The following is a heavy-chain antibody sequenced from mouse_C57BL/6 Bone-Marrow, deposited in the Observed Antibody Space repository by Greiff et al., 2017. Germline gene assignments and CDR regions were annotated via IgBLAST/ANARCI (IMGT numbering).Heavy chain of an antibody. Sequence: VKLMESGAVLARPGASVKMSCKASGYTFTNYTMHWVKQRPGQRLEWIGYINPSSGYTKYNQKFKDKATLTADKSSSTAYMQLSSLTSEDSAVYYCARGGLTGPCYFDVWGTGTTVTVSS. CDR1: GYTFTNYT. D-gene: IGHD4-1*01. CDR3: ARGGLTGPCYFDV. V-gene: IGHV1-4*01. J-gene: IGHJ1*03. CDR2: INPSSGYT.